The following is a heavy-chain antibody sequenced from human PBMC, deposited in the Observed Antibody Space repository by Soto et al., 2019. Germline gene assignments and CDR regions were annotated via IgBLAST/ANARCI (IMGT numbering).Heavy chain of an antibody. CDR3: AREDDGGDRDYYGLDV. V-gene: IGHV4-30-4*08. CDR1: GGSISSEYFH. J-gene: IGHJ6*02. D-gene: IGHD2-21*02. Sequence: LSLTCAVSGGSISSEYFHWTWIRQSPGKGLEWIGYIHYTGSIMYNPSFKSRLTMAVDTTKNQFSLQLTSVTAADTAVYFCAREDDGGDRDYYGLDVWGQGTTVTVSS. CDR2: IHYTGSI.